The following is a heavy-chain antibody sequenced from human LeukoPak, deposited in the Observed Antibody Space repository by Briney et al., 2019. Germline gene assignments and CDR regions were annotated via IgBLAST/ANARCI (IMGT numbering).Heavy chain of an antibody. V-gene: IGHV1-69*13. CDR1: GGTFSSYA. Sequence: SVKVSCKASGGTFSSYAISWVRQAPGQGLEWMGGIIPIFGTANYAQKFQGRVTITADESTSTAYMELSSLRSEDTAVYYCARDVPLLPHAFDIWGQGTMVTVSS. D-gene: IGHD2-15*01. J-gene: IGHJ3*02. CDR2: IIPIFGTA. CDR3: ARDVPLLPHAFDI.